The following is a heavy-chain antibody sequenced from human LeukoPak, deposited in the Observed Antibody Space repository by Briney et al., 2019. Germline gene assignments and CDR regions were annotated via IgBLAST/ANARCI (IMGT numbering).Heavy chain of an antibody. D-gene: IGHD3-10*01. CDR2: IDWNGAST. J-gene: IGHJ4*02. Sequence: GGSLRLSCAASEFTFDDYGMSWVRQVAGQGLEWVSGIDWNGASTGYADSVKGRFTISRDNAKKSLYLQMNSLRAEDTALYYCARGSTMVSDYWGQGTLVTVSS. CDR3: ARGSTMVSDY. CDR1: EFTFDDYG. V-gene: IGHV3-20*04.